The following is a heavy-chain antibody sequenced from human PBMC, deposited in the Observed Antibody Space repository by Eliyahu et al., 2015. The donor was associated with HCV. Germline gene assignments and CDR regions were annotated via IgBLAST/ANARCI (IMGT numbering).Heavy chain of an antibody. CDR3: ASLIAVAGTFGY. V-gene: IGHV4-39*01. CDR2: IYYSGST. J-gene: IGHJ4*02. Sequence: GWIRQPPGKGLEWIGSIYYSGSTYYNPSLKSRVTISVDTSKNQFSLKLSSVTAADTAVYYCASLIAVAGTFGYWGQGTLVTVSS. D-gene: IGHD6-19*01.